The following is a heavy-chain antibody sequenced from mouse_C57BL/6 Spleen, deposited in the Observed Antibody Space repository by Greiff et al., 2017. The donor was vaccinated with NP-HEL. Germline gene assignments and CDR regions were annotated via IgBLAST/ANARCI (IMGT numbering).Heavy chain of an antibody. Sequence: QVQLQQSGPELVKPGASVKISCKASGYAFSSSWMNWVKQRPGKGLEWIGRIYPGDGDTNYNGKFKGKATLTADKSSSTAYMQLSSLTSEDSAVYFCARGGIYDGYPYYFDYWGQGTTLTVSS. D-gene: IGHD2-3*01. J-gene: IGHJ2*01. CDR3: ARGGIYDGYPYYFDY. CDR2: IYPGDGDT. V-gene: IGHV1-82*01. CDR1: GYAFSSSW.